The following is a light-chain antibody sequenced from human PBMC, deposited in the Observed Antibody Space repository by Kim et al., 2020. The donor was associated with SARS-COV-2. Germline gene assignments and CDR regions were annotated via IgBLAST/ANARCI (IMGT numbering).Light chain of an antibody. V-gene: IGKV3-20*01. J-gene: IGKJ1*01. Sequence: EIVLTQSPGTLSLSPGERATLSCRASQSVTMNYLAWYQRRPGQDLRLLIFGALSRATGIPDRFSGSASGTDFTLTISRLEPEDSAVYYCQQYGTSPWTFSQGTKVDIK. CDR2: GAL. CDR3: QQYGTSPWT. CDR1: QSVTMNY.